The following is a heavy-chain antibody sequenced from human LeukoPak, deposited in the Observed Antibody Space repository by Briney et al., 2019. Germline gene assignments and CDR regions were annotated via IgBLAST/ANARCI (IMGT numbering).Heavy chain of an antibody. V-gene: IGHV1-46*01. Sequence: GASVKVSCTPSGYPSTTYYIHWVRQAPGQGLEWMGVINPSDGSTTYAQKFRGRVTTTRDTSASTVYAYLSSLRPGDTAVYYCARAGRGGGYYYYYAMDVWGQGTTVTVSS. CDR3: ARAGRGGGYYYYYAMDV. D-gene: IGHD5-12*01. J-gene: IGHJ6*02. CDR1: GYPSTTYY. CDR2: INPSDGST.